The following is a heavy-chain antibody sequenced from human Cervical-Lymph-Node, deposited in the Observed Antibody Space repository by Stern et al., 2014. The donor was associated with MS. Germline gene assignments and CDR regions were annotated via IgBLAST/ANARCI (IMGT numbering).Heavy chain of an antibody. CDR1: GGTFSRYG. Sequence: QLVQSGAEVRKPGSSEKVSCKASGGTFSRYGISWVRQAPGQGLEWMGGIIPVVGTADYAEHFQGIVTITADGSTSTAYMELSSLTSADTAVYYCARGPYNRDFFEYWGQGTLVTFSS. J-gene: IGHJ4*02. CDR2: IIPVVGTA. CDR3: ARGPYNRDFFEY. V-gene: IGHV1-69*01. D-gene: IGHD1-1*01.